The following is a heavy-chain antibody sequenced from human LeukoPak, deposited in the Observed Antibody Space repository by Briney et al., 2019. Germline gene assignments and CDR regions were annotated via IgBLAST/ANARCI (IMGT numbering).Heavy chain of an antibody. CDR3: ARLTRLSTSPDRYYLDY. V-gene: IGHV4-59*08. CDR1: GGSISGHY. J-gene: IGHJ4*02. D-gene: IGHD6-6*01. Sequence: PSETLSLTCSVSGGSISGHYWTWIRQPPGKGLEWIGQIHYTGKPDYNPSLKSRITISVDTSKNQFSLKLSSVTAADSAVYYCARLTRLSTSPDRYYLDYWGQGTLVTVSS. CDR2: IHYTGKP.